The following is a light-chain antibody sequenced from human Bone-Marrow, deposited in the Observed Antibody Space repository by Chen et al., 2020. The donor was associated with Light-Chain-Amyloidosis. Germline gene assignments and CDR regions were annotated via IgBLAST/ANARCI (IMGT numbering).Light chain of an antibody. Sequence: DIQMTQSPSSLSASVGDRVTITCRASQSISSYLNWYQQKPGKAPKLLIYAASSLQSGVPSRFSGSGSGTDFTLTISSLQPEDFATYYCQQSYSTPFRTFGQGTMLEIK. V-gene: IGKV1-39*01. CDR1: QSISSY. CDR3: QQSYSTPFRT. J-gene: IGKJ2*01. CDR2: AAS.